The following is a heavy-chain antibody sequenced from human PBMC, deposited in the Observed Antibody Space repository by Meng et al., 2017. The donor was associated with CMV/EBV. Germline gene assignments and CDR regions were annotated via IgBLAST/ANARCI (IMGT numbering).Heavy chain of an antibody. Sequence: GGSLRLSCAASEFTFSSYSMNWVRQAPGKGLEWVSSISSSSSYIYYADSVKGRFTISRDNAKNSLYLQMNSLRAEDTAVYYCARPHQTSGYYESYYYYGMDVWGQGTTVTVSS. V-gene: IGHV3-21*01. D-gene: IGHD3-3*01. CDR3: ARPHQTSGYYESYYYYGMDV. CDR2: ISSSSSYI. CDR1: EFTFSSYS. J-gene: IGHJ6*02.